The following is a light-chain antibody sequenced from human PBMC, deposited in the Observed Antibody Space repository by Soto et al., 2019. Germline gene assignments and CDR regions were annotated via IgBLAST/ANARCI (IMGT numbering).Light chain of an antibody. V-gene: IGLV2-14*01. CDR3: SSYASSGAVV. CDR1: SSDVGAYNY. Sequence: QSVLTQPASVSGSPGQPITISCTGTSSDVGAYNYVSWYQLHPGKAPKLRIYEVKNRPSGVSHRFSGSKSGNTASLTFSGLQPEDEADYYCSSYASSGAVVFGGGTKVTV. J-gene: IGLJ3*02. CDR2: EVK.